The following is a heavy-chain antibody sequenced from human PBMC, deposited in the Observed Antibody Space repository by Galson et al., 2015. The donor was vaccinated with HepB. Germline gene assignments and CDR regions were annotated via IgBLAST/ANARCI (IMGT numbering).Heavy chain of an antibody. CDR1: GGSISSYY. J-gene: IGHJ1*01. D-gene: IGHD3-3*01. CDR2: IYYSGST. V-gene: IGHV4-59*01. CDR3: ARAIGGEWLPNGAEYFQH. Sequence: SETLSLTCTVSGGSISSYYWSWIRQPPGKGLEWIGYIYYSGSTNYNPSLKSRVTISVDTSKNQFSLKLSSVTAADTAVYYCARAIGGEWLPNGAEYFQHWGQGTLVTVSS.